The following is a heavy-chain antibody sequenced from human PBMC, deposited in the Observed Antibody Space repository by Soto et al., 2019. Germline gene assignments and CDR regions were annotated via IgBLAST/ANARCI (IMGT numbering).Heavy chain of an antibody. CDR2: LSVLNPNT. J-gene: IGHJ5*02. V-gene: IGHV1-18*01. Sequence: ASVKVSCKASGYTFTNYGISWIRQAPGQGLEWMGWLSVLNPNTHYAQKFQGRVTMTRDTSTTTAYLELRSLRSDDTAIYYCARERGKFYPTYSCDRSRRFISWGKVTLVTVSS. CDR1: GYTFTNYG. CDR3: ARERGKFYPTYSCDRSRRFIS. D-gene: IGHD2-21*01.